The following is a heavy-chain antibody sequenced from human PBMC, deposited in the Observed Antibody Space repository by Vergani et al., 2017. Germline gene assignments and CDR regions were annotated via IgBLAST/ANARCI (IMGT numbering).Heavy chain of an antibody. CDR2: ISYDGSNK. CDR1: GFTFSSYV. J-gene: IGHJ3*02. D-gene: IGHD2-15*01. CDR3: AKDVGLALLMSDAFDI. Sequence: QVQLVESGGGVVQPGRSLRLSCAASGFTFSSYVMHWVRQAPGKGLEWVAVISYDGSNKYYADSVKGRFTISRDNSKNTLYLQMNSLRAEDTAVYYCAKDVGLALLMSDAFDIWSQGTMVTVSS. V-gene: IGHV3-30*18.